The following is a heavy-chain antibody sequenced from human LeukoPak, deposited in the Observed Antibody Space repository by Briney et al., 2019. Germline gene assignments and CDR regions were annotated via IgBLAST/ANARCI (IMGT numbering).Heavy chain of an antibody. J-gene: IGHJ4*02. CDR1: GYTFTSYD. CDR2: MNPNSGNT. Sequence: ASVKVSCTASGYTFTSYDINWVRQATGQGLEWMGWMNPNSGNTGYAQKFQGRVTMTRNTSISTAYMELSSLRSEDTAVYYCARGERYCTASNCFFSFDYWGQGTLVTVSS. CDR3: ARGERYCTASNCFFSFDY. D-gene: IGHD2-15*01. V-gene: IGHV1-8*01.